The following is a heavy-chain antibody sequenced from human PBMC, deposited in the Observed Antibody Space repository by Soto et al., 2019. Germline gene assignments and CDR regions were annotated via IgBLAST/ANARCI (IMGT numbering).Heavy chain of an antibody. CDR1: GFTFSDYY. Sequence: QVQLVESGGGLVKPGGSLRLSCVASGFTFSDYYMTWIRQAAEKELEWNSYISTSGSYIHYADSVKGRFTISRDNADNSLFLQMNSLRVEDTAVYYCARVIRREGRVAFHISGQGTMVTVSS. CDR2: ISTSGSYI. D-gene: IGHD3-10*01. J-gene: IGHJ3*02. V-gene: IGHV3-11*05. CDR3: ARVIRREGRVAFHI.